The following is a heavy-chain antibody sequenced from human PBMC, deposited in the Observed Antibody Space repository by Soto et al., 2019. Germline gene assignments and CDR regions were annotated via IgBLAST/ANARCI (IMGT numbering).Heavy chain of an antibody. V-gene: IGHV4-59*01. CDR3: AREGDSSSRDYYYNYGMDV. J-gene: IGHJ6*02. D-gene: IGHD6-13*01. Sequence: SETLSLTCTVSGGSISSYYWSWIRQPPGKGLEWIGYIYYSGSTNYNPSLKSRVTISVDTSKNQFSLKLSSVTAADTAVYYCAREGDSSSRDYYYNYGMDVWGQGTTVTVS. CDR2: IYYSGST. CDR1: GGSISSYY.